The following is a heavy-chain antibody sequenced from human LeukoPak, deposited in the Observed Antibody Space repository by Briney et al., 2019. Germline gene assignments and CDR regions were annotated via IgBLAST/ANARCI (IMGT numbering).Heavy chain of an antibody. Sequence: ASVKVSCKASGYIFSTHGISWVRQAPGQGLDWVGWISPYSGNTNYAQKFQGRVTMTTDTSTSTAYMELRSLRSDDTAVYYCARDREHYDSSGYHYFDYWGQGTLVTVSS. CDR1: GYIFSTHG. CDR3: ARDREHYDSSGYHYFDY. J-gene: IGHJ4*02. D-gene: IGHD3-22*01. V-gene: IGHV1-18*01. CDR2: ISPYSGNT.